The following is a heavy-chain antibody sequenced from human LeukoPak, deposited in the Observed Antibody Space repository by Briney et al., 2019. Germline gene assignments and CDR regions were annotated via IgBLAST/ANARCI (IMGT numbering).Heavy chain of an antibody. J-gene: IGHJ4*02. Sequence: ASVKVSCKASGYTFTNCAMNWVRQAPGQGLEWMGWINTNTGNPTYAQGFTGRFVFSLDTSVSTAYLQINSLKAEDTAVYYCARGNRKIAVDIWGQGTLVTVSS. V-gene: IGHV7-4-1*02. CDR3: ARGNRKIAVDI. CDR1: GYTFTNCA. CDR2: INTNTGNP. D-gene: IGHD6-19*01.